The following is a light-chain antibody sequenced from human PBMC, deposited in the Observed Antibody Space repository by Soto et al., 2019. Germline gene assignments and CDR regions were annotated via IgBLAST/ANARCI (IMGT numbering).Light chain of an antibody. CDR1: SSDVGGYNY. CDR3: SSYTSSSTVV. CDR2: DVS. Sequence: QSALTQPASVSGSPGQSITIACTGTSSDVGGYNYVSWYQQHPGKAPKLMIYDVSYRPSGVSNRFSGSKSGNTASLTISGLAADDEADYYCSSYTSSSTVVFGGGTKLTVL. J-gene: IGLJ3*02. V-gene: IGLV2-14*03.